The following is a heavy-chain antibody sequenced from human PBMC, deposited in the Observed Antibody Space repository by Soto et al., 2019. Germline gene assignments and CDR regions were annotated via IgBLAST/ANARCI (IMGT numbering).Heavy chain of an antibody. J-gene: IGHJ4*02. V-gene: IGHV1-69*13. CDR3: ARVVSAIVRYGLSPIHY. CDR1: GGTFSSYA. D-gene: IGHD5-18*01. CDR2: IIPIFGTA. Sequence: SVKVSCKASGGTFSSYAISWVRQAPGQGLEWMGGIIPIFGTANYAQKFQGRVTITADESTSPAYMELSSLRSEDTAVYYCARVVSAIVRYGLSPIHYWGQGTLVTVSS.